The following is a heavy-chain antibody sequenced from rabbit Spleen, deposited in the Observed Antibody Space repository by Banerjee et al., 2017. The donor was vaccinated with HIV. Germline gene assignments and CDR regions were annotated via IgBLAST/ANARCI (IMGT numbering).Heavy chain of an antibody. CDR3: ARSAGSSGDSLNL. D-gene: IGHD8-1*01. V-gene: IGHV1S40*01. J-gene: IGHJ6*01. CDR2: IYPSSGYT. CDR1: GFSFSSSYY. Sequence: QSLEESGGDLVKPGASLTLTCTASGFSFSSSYYMCWVRQAPGKGLELIACIYPSSGYTDYASWAKGRFTISKTSSTTVTLQMTSLTAADTATYFCARSAGSSGDSLNLWGQGTLVTVS.